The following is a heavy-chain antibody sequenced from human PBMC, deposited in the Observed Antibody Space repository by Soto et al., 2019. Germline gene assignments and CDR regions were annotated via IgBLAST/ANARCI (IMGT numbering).Heavy chain of an antibody. V-gene: IGHV2-5*02. Sequence: QITLKESGPMLVKPTQTLALTCTFSGFSLSTTGVGVGWIRQPPGKAPEGLALIYWDDDKRYSPSLKSRLTTTKDTPKNLVVLIMTNMDPGDTATFYCVHRGVVGSSWDGGSFAHWGQGTLVTVSS. CDR2: IYWDDDK. J-gene: IGHJ4*02. CDR1: GFSLSTTGVG. D-gene: IGHD6-13*01. CDR3: VHRGVVGSSWDGGSFAH.